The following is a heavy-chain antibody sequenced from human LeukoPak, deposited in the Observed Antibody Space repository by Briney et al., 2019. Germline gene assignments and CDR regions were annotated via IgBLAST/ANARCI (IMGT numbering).Heavy chain of an antibody. J-gene: IGHJ3*02. CDR1: GFSLSTSGVG. D-gene: IGHD3-3*01. Sequence: SGPTLVNPTQTLTLTCTFSGFSLSTSGVGVGWIRQPPGKALEWLALIYWNDDKRYSPSLKSRLTITKDTSKNQVVLTMTNMDPVDTATYYCAHRGYGADFWRVDIWGQGTMVTVSS. CDR3: AHRGYGADFWRVDI. CDR2: IYWNDDK. V-gene: IGHV2-5*01.